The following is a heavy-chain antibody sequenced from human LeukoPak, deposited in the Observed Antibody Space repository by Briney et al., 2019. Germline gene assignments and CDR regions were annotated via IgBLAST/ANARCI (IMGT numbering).Heavy chain of an antibody. J-gene: IGHJ4*02. Sequence: EASVKVSCKTSGYTFSDYYMHWVRQAPGQGLEWMGWINPNSGGTIYAQRFQGRVTLTRDTSISTAYMELKSLRSDDTAVYYCARDLNDYCATTNCFTATDVDTTVVDNWGQGTLVTVSS. V-gene: IGHV1-2*02. D-gene: IGHD5-18*01. CDR1: GYTFSDYY. CDR3: ARDLNDYCATTNCFTATDVDTTVVDN. CDR2: INPNSGGT.